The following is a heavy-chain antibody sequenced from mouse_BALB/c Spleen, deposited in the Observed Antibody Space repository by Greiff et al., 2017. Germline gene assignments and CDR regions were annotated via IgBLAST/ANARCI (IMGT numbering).Heavy chain of an antibody. V-gene: IGHV1-80*01. CDR3: ARSYNGSRGYFDY. CDR2: IYPGGGDT. J-gene: IGHJ2*01. Sequence: QVQLKESGAELVRPGSSVKLSCKASGYAFSSYWMHWVQQRPGQGLEWIGQIYPGGGDTYYNGKLKGIATLTADNSSSTAYRQLSSLTSEDSAVYFGARSYNGSRGYFDYWGQGTTLTVSS. CDR1: GYAFSSYW. D-gene: IGHD1-1*01.